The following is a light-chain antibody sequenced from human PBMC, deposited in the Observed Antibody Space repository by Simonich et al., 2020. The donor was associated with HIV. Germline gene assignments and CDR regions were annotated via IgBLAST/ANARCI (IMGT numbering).Light chain of an antibody. CDR2: AAS. V-gene: IGKV1-9*01. Sequence: DIQMTQSPSFLSASVGARVTITFRASQGISSYLAWYQQKPGIAPKLLIYAASTLQSGVPTRFSGSGSGTEFTLTISSLQPEDFATYYCQHLNSDPLTFGPGTKVDIK. CDR3: QHLNSDPLT. J-gene: IGKJ3*01. CDR1: QGISSY.